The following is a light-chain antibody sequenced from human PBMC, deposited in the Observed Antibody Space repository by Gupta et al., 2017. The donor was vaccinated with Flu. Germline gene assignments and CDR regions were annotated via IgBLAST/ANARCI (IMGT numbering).Light chain of an antibody. J-gene: IGKJ4*01. CDR2: EAT. V-gene: IGKV1-39*01. CDR1: ESVSSY. Sequence: RITITCRASESVSSYLNWYQQKPGKAPKVLIYEATTLQSGVPSRFSGGGSGTDFTLTITSLQLEDFATYYCQQSYTFPPAFTFGGGTKVEIK. CDR3: QQSYTFPPAFT.